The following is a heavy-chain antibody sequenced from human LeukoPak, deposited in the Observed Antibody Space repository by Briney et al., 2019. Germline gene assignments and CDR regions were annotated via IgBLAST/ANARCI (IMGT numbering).Heavy chain of an antibody. CDR3: ARRRRYYYDTSGHNWFDP. D-gene: IGHD3-22*01. V-gene: IGHV4-34*01. Sequence: SETLSLTCAVYGGSFSGYYWTWIRQPPGKGLVWIGEINHSGSTNYHASLKSRVTISVDTSKNQFSLKLSSVTAADTAVHYCARRRRYYYDTSGHNWFDPWGQGTLVTVSS. CDR2: INHSGST. CDR1: GGSFSGYY. J-gene: IGHJ5*02.